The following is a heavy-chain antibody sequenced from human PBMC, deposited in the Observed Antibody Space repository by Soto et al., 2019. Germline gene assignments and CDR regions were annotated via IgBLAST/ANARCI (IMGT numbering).Heavy chain of an antibody. D-gene: IGHD6-6*01. V-gene: IGHV1-3*01. CDR3: ARDRTGSIAARRGNWFDP. Sequence: ASVKVSCKASGYTFTSYAMHWVRQAPGQRLEWMGWINAGNGNTKYSQKFQGRVTITRDTSASTAYMELSSLRSEDTAVYYCARDRTGSIAARRGNWFDPWGQGTLVTVSS. CDR1: GYTFTSYA. CDR2: INAGNGNT. J-gene: IGHJ5*02.